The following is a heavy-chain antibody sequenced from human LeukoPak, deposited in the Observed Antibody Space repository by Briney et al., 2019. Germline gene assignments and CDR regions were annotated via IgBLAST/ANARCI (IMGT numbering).Heavy chain of an antibody. Sequence: TSETLSLTCTVSGGSISSSSYYWGWIRQPPGKGLEWIGSIYYSGSTYYNPSLKSRVTISVDTSKNHFSLNLGSVTAADTAVYYCARSHQVQSRGRWFDPWGQGTLVTVSS. CDR2: IYYSGST. CDR1: GGSISSSSYY. J-gene: IGHJ5*02. V-gene: IGHV4-39*02. D-gene: IGHD3-10*01. CDR3: ARSHQVQSRGRWFDP.